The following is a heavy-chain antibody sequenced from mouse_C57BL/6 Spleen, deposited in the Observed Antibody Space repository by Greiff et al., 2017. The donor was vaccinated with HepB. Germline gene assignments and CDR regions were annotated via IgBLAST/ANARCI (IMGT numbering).Heavy chain of an antibody. CDR2: ISSGGSYT. Sequence: EVQRVESGGDLVKPGGSLKLSCAASGFTFSSYGMSWVRQTPDKRLEWVATISSGGSYTYYPDSVQGRFTISRDNDKNTLYLQMSSLKSEDTAMYYCATEGYDGYSAWFAYWGQGTLVTVSA. CDR3: ATEGYDGYSAWFAY. J-gene: IGHJ3*01. V-gene: IGHV5-6*01. CDR1: GFTFSSYG. D-gene: IGHD2-3*01.